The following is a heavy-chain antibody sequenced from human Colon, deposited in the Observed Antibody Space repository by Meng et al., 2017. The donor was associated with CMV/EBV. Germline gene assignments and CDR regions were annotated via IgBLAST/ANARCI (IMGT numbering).Heavy chain of an antibody. Sequence: LVVDGGVVGQPGGFLRCSCAVSAFNVSGGYMSWVRQAPGKGLEWVSSIFSNGNTYYADSVKGRFTISRDDSKNILFLQMNTLRAEDTAVYSCADFENGPGYWGQGTLVTVSS. D-gene: IGHD1-14*01. CDR2: IFSNGNT. J-gene: IGHJ4*02. V-gene: IGHV3-66*01. CDR3: ADFENGPGY. CDR1: AFNVSGGY.